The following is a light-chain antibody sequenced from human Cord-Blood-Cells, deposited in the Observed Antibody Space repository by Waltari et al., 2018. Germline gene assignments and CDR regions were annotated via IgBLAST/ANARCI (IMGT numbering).Light chain of an antibody. CDR3: QSYDSSLSGYVV. J-gene: IGLJ2*01. V-gene: IGLV1-40*01. CDR1: SSNIGAGSD. Sequence: QTVLTPPPSVSGAPGQRVTIPCTRSSSNIGAGSDVHWNQQLPGTAPKLHIYGNSNRPSGVPDRFSGSKSGTSASLAITGLQGEDEADYYWQSYDSSLSGYVVFGGGTKLTVL. CDR2: GNS.